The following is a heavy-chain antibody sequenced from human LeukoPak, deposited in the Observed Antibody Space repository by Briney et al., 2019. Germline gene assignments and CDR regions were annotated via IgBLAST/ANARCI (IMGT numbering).Heavy chain of an antibody. V-gene: IGHV4-59*08. Sequence: SETLSLTCTVSGGSISSYYWSWIRQPPGKGLEWIGYIYYSGSTNYNPSLKSRVTISVDTSKNQFSLKLSSVTAADTAVYYCARHDYDFWSGSENYYFDYWGQGTLVTGSS. CDR1: GGSISSYY. CDR2: IYYSGST. J-gene: IGHJ4*02. D-gene: IGHD3-3*01. CDR3: ARHDYDFWSGSENYYFDY.